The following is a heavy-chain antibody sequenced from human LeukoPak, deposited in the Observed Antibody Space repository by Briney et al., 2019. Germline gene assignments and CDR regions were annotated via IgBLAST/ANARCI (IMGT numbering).Heavy chain of an antibody. CDR1: GYSISSGSC. J-gene: IGHJ4*02. CDR3: AREPYSGYDLGGYFDY. CDR2: IYYSGST. Sequence: SETLSLTCTVSGYSISSGSCWGWIRQPPGKGLEWIGYIYYSGSTYYNPSLKSRVTISVDTSKNQFSLKLSSVTAADTAVYYCAREPYSGYDLGGYFDYWGQGTLVTVSS. V-gene: IGHV4-38-2*02. D-gene: IGHD5-12*01.